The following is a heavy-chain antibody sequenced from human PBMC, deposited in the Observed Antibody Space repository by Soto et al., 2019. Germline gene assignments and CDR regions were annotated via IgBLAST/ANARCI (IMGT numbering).Heavy chain of an antibody. CDR1: GFTFSSYA. D-gene: IGHD2-21*02. V-gene: IGHV3-23*01. CDR2: ISGSGGST. Sequence: LRLSCAASGFTFSSYAMSWVRQAPGKGLEWVSAISGSGGSTYYADSVKGRFTISRDNSKNTLYLQMNSLRAEDTAVYYCAKDVVVTAKTGYFDYWGQGTLVTVYS. CDR3: AKDVVVTAKTGYFDY. J-gene: IGHJ4*02.